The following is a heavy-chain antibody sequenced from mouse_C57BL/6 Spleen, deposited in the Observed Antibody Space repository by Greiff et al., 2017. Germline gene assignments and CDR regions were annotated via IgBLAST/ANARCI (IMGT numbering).Heavy chain of an antibody. CDR3: ARFTTVGGYFDV. V-gene: IGHV1-52*01. J-gene: IGHJ1*03. CDR2: IDPSDSET. D-gene: IGHD1-1*01. Sequence: VQLQQPGAELVRPGSSVKLSCKASGYTFTSYWMHWVKQRPIQGLEWIGNIDPSDSETHYNQKFKDKATLTVDKSSSTAYMQLSSLTSEDSAVYYCARFTTVGGYFDVWGTGTTVTVSS. CDR1: GYTFTSYW.